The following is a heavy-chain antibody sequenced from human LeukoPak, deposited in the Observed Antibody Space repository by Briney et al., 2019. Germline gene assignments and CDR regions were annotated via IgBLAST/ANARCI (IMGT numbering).Heavy chain of an antibody. J-gene: IGHJ4*02. CDR3: ARYDYGDYYFDY. CDR2: IYYSGST. CDR1: GGSISSGGYY. D-gene: IGHD4-17*01. Sequence: SETQSLTCTVSGGSISSGGYYWSWIRQHPGKGLEWIGYIYYSGSTYYNPSLKSRVTISVDTSKNQFSLKLSSVTAADTAVYYCARYDYGDYYFDYWGQGTLVTVSS. V-gene: IGHV4-31*03.